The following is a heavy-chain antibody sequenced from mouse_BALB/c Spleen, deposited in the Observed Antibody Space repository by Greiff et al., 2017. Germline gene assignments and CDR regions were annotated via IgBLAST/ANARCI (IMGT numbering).Heavy chain of an antibody. Sequence: QVQLQQSGAELAKPGASVKMSCKASGYTFTSYWMHWVKQRPGQGLEWIGYINPSTGYTEYNQKFKDKATLTADKSSSTAYMQLSSLTSEDSAVYYCARGYYGSSYEDYFDYWGQGTTLTVSS. CDR2: INPSTGYT. V-gene: IGHV1-7*01. J-gene: IGHJ2*01. D-gene: IGHD1-1*01. CDR3: ARGYYGSSYEDYFDY. CDR1: GYTFTSYW.